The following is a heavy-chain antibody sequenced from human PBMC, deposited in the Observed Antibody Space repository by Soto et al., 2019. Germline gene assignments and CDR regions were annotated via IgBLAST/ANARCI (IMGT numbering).Heavy chain of an antibody. CDR1: GASISSYY. V-gene: IGHV4-59*01. Sequence: SETLSLTCIVSGASISSYYWTWIRQPPGGGLEWIGYMHHTQGTNDNPSLRGRVHMSMDTSMNQFSLRLTSVTAADTAVYYCARVPFVGYFDWLDPWGHGTMVTVSS. J-gene: IGHJ5*02. D-gene: IGHD3-9*01. CDR3: ARVPFVGYFDWLDP. CDR2: MHHTQGT.